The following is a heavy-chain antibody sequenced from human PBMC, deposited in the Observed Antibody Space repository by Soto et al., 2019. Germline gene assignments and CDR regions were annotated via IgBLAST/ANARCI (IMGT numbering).Heavy chain of an antibody. Sequence: QVQLVQPGAEVKKPGASVRVSCKASGYTFTSYYIHWVRQAPGQGPEWMGMISPSSGGTDYAQKFQGRVTMTRDTSTSTVYMELSSLRSEDTAVYFCTRSIITTAGTDAFDLWGQGTLVTVSS. CDR2: ISPSSGGT. D-gene: IGHD6-13*01. CDR1: GYTFTSYY. CDR3: TRSIITTAGTDAFDL. V-gene: IGHV1-46*03. J-gene: IGHJ3*01.